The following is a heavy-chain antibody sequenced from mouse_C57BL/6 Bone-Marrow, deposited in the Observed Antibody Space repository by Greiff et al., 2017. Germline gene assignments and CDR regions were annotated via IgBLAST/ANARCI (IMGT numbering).Heavy chain of an antibody. CDR3: ARQDDYDGGPWFAY. V-gene: IGHV1-19*01. CDR1: GYTFTDYY. D-gene: IGHD2-4*01. Sequence: SGPVLVKPGASVKMSCKASGYTFTDYYMNWVKQSHGKSLEWIGVINPYNGGTSYNQKFKGKATLTVDKYSSTAYMELNSLTSEDSAVYYCARQDDYDGGPWFAYWGQGTLVTVSA. CDR2: INPYNGGT. J-gene: IGHJ3*01.